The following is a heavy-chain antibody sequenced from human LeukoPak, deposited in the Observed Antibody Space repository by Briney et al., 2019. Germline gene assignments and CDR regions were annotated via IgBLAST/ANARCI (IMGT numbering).Heavy chain of an antibody. D-gene: IGHD1-1*01. J-gene: IGHJ5*02. Sequence: SQTLSLTCALSGDSVSSGSAAWNWIRQSPSRGLECLGRTYYRSKWYSEYAVSVKSRITINSDTSKNPFSLHLNSVTPEDTAVYYCARGGTTGNPGIEPWGQGTLVTVSS. CDR3: ARGGTTGNPGIEP. CDR1: GDSVSSGSAA. CDR2: TYYRSKWYS. V-gene: IGHV6-1*01.